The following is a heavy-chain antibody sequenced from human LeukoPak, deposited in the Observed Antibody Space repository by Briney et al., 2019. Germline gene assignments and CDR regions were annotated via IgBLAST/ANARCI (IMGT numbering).Heavy chain of an antibody. V-gene: IGHV3-74*01. D-gene: IGHD5-18*01. Sequence: GGSLRLSCAASGFTLSSYWMHWVRQAPGKGLVWVSRISSDGSSTSYADSVKGRFTISRDNAQSTLYLQMNSLRAEDTAVYYCARAGVYRYAYVDYWGQGTLVTVSS. CDR3: ARAGVYRYAYVDY. CDR2: ISSDGSST. CDR1: GFTLSSYW. J-gene: IGHJ4*02.